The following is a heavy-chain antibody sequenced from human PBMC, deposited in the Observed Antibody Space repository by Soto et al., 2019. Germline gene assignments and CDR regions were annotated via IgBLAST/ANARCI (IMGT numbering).Heavy chain of an antibody. CDR3: ARVSWGARSHFGMDV. CDR1: GFSFSSYA. J-gene: IGHJ6*02. CDR2: ISGSGRTT. V-gene: IGHV3-48*02. Sequence: EEQLVESGGGLVQPGGSLRLSCAASGFSFSSYAINWVRQAPGKGLEWVSFISGSGRTTYYADSVQGRLTISRDNAEKSLYLQMNSLRDEDTAVYYCARVSWGARSHFGMDVWGQGTTVAVSS. D-gene: IGHD1-26*01.